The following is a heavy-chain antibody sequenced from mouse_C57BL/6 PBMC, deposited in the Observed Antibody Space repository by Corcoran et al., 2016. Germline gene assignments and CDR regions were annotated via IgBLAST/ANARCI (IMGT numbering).Heavy chain of an antibody. V-gene: IGHV1-76*01. D-gene: IGHD2-5*01. CDR1: GYTFTDYY. J-gene: IGHJ1*03. Sequence: QVQLKQSGAELVRPGASVKLSCKASGYTFTDYYINWVKQRPGQGLEWIARIYPGSGNTYYNEKFKGKATLTSEKSSSTAYMQLSSLTSEDSAVYFCARGYYSTWYFDDWGTGTTVTVSS. CDR2: IYPGSGNT. CDR3: ARGYYSTWYFDD.